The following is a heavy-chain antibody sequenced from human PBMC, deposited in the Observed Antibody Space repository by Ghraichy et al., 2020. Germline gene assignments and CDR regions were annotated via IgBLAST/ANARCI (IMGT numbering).Heavy chain of an antibody. CDR1: GGSLSGFY. CDR2: VNQSGST. J-gene: IGHJ6*03. Sequence: SETLSLTCAVYGGSLSGFYWSWIRQPPGKGLEWIGEVNQSGSTKYNPSLKSRVTISVDTSKIQFSLKLSSVTAADTAIYYCARGQQQLVLLLGYYYMDVWGKGTTVTVSS. CDR3: ARGQQQLVLLLGYYYMDV. D-gene: IGHD6-13*01. V-gene: IGHV4-34*01.